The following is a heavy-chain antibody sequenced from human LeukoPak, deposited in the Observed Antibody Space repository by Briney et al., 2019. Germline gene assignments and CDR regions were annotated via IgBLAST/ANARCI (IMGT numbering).Heavy chain of an antibody. CDR3: ARSLGTWTYYYYGMDV. CDR2: ISYDGSNK. D-gene: IGHD3-16*01. CDR1: GFTFSSYA. V-gene: IGHV3-30*04. Sequence: PGGSLRLSCAASGFTFSSYAMHWVRQAPGKGLERVAVISYDGSNKYYADSVKGRFTISRDNSKNTLYLQMNSLRAEDTALYYCARSLGTWTYYYYGMDVWGQGTTVTVSS. J-gene: IGHJ6*02.